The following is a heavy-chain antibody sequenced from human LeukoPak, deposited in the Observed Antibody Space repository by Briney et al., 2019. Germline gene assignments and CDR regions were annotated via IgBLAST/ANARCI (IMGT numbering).Heavy chain of an antibody. CDR3: ARDQPNGPYYYYGMDV. J-gene: IGHJ6*02. CDR2: IWYDGSNK. CDR1: GFTFSSYG. V-gene: IGHV3-33*08. D-gene: IGHD1-14*01. Sequence: GGSLRLSCAASGFTFSSYGMHWVRQAPGKGLEWVAVIWYDGSNKYYADSVKGRFTISRDNSKNTLYLQMNSLRAEDTAVYYCARDQPNGPYYYYGMDVWGQGTTVTVSS.